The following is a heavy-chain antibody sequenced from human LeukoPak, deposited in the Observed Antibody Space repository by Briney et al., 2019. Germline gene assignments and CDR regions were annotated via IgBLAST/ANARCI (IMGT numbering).Heavy chain of an antibody. Sequence: GGSLRLSCAASGFTFSSYGVHWVRQAPGKGLERVAVISNDGRNKNYADSVRGRFTISRDNSKNGLHLQMNSLRPEDTAIYYCAREGFTSTWLYYYYYMDVWGKGTTVTVSS. V-gene: IGHV3-30*04. CDR3: AREGFTSTWLYYYYYMDV. CDR1: GFTFSSYG. CDR2: ISNDGRNK. J-gene: IGHJ6*03. D-gene: IGHD6-13*01.